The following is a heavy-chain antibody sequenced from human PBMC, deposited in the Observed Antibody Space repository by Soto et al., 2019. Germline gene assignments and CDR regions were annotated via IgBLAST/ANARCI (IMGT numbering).Heavy chain of an antibody. D-gene: IGHD6-19*01. CDR2: ISASGRSS. J-gene: IGHJ4*02. V-gene: IGHV3-23*01. CDR3: AKDGNWLDVYFDV. Sequence: EVQLLESGGGLVQPGGSLRLSCVASGIEFSNYAMSWVRQAPGKGLEWVSIISASGRSSYHADSVTGRLTISRDNSKNTLYLHMTNVRAEDTAVYYCAKDGNWLDVYFDVWGQGTPVTVSS. CDR1: GIEFSNYA.